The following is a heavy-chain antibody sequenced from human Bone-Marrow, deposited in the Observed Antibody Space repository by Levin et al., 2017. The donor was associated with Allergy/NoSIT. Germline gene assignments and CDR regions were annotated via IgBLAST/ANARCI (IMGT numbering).Heavy chain of an antibody. D-gene: IGHD1-1*01. CDR3: ATGYPKLAFHY. Sequence: GESLKISCGASGFTFSNAWMTWIRQAPGKGPEWIGRIKGNTDGGATEYAAPVKGRFTISRDDFKSTLYLQIDSLRTEDTAVYYCATGYPKLAFHYWGQGTLVTVSS. CDR2: IKGNTDGGAT. J-gene: IGHJ4*02. V-gene: IGHV3-15*01. CDR1: GFTFSNAW.